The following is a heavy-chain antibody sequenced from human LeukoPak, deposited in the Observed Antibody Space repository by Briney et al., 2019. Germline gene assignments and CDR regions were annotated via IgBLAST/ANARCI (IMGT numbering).Heavy chain of an antibody. CDR3: ARKTDHQTGGDY. Sequence: GGSLRLSCATSGFTFSSYEMNWVRQAPGKGLEWVSYISSSGSTIYYADSVKGRFTISRDNSKNTLYLQMNSLRAEDTAVYYCARKTDHQTGGDYWGQGTLVTVSS. V-gene: IGHV3-48*03. J-gene: IGHJ4*02. CDR2: ISSSGSTI. D-gene: IGHD1-1*01. CDR1: GFTFSSYE.